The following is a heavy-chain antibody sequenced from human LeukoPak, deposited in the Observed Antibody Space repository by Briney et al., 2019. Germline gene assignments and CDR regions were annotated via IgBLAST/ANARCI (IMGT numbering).Heavy chain of an antibody. CDR1: GFTFSDHC. V-gene: IGHV3-72*01. CDR3: ASRYCYGGTCSAYFVR. D-gene: IGHD2-15*01. J-gene: IGHJ4*02. CDR2: IKNKANSYNT. Sequence: AGGSLRLSCAASGFTFSDHCMDWVRQAPGKGLEWVGRIKNKANSYNTEYAASVKGRFTISRDDSKNSLYLQMNSLTTEDTAMYYCASRYCYGGTCSAYFVRWGQGTLVTVSS.